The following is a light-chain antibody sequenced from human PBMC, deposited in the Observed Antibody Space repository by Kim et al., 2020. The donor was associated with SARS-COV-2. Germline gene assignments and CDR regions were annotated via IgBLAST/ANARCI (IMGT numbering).Light chain of an antibody. V-gene: IGKV1-39*01. CDR1: KSISSY. CDR2: AAS. Sequence: SGSVGDRVTNTCRASKSISSYLNWYQQKPGKAPKLLIYAASSLQSGVPSRFSGSGSGTDFTLTISSLQPEDFATYYCQQSYSTPAFGGGTKVDIK. CDR3: QQSYSTPA. J-gene: IGKJ4*01.